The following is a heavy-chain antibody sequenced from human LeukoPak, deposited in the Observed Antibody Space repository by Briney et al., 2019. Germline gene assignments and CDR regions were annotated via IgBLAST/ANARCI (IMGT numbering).Heavy chain of an antibody. CDR3: ARGRGFDP. CDR2: INHSGST. CDR1: GGSFSGYY. Sequence: SETLSLTCAVYGGSFSGYYWSWIRQPPGKGLEWIGEINHSGSTNYNPSLKSRVTISVDTSKNQFSLKLSSVTAADTAVYYCARGRGFDPWGQGTLVTVSS. V-gene: IGHV4-34*01. J-gene: IGHJ5*02.